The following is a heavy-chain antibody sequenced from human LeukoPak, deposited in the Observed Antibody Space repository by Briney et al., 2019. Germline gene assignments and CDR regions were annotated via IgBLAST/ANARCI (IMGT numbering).Heavy chain of an antibody. CDR1: GGSISSGDYY. Sequence: SQTLSLTCTVSGGSISSGDYYWSWIRQPPGKGLEWIGYIYYSGSTYYNPSLRSRVAISVDTYKNQFSLKLSSVTAADTAVYYCARSGSMVRGVIPDGMDVWGKGTTVTVSS. V-gene: IGHV4-30-4*01. CDR2: IYYSGST. D-gene: IGHD3-10*01. CDR3: ARSGSMVRGVIPDGMDV. J-gene: IGHJ6*04.